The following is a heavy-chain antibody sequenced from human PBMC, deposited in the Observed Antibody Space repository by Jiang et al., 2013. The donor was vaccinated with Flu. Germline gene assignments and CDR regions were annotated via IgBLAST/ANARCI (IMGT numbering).Heavy chain of an antibody. CDR3: ARDGGRRDGYNYFDALDM. V-gene: IGHV3-30-3*01. CDR2: ISYGGGNE. D-gene: IGHD5-24*01. J-gene: IGHJ3*02. CDR1: GFDFSRHA. Sequence: QLVESGGGVVQPGRSLTISCAASGFDFSRHAMHWVRQAPGKGLEWVAVISYGGGNEFFADSVKGRFIISRDNSKNTVSLQMNSLRLEDTAVYFCARDGGRRDGYNYFDALDMWGQGTTVTVSS.